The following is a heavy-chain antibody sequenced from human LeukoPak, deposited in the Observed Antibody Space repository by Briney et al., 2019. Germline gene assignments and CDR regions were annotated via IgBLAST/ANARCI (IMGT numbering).Heavy chain of an antibody. CDR1: GFTVSSNY. D-gene: IGHD3-22*01. Sequence: GGSLRLSCAASGFTVSSNYMSWVRQAPGKGLEWVSVIYSGGSTYYADSVKGRFTISRDNSKNTLYLQMNSLRAEDTAVYYCARDSSGYYRDAFDIWGQGTMVTVPS. CDR2: IYSGGST. CDR3: ARDSSGYYRDAFDI. V-gene: IGHV3-66*01. J-gene: IGHJ3*02.